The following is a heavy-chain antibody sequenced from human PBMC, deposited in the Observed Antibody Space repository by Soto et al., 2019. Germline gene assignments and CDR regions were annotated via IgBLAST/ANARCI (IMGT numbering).Heavy chain of an antibody. CDR3: ARERVLLWFGGPRKS. Sequence: VQLEQFGAEVKKPGSSVKVSCTASGGTFSSYAISWVRQAPGQGLEWMGGSIPIFGTANYAQKFQGRVTITADESTSTDYMELSSLRSEDTAVYYCARERVLLWFGGPRKSWGQGTLVTVSS. CDR1: GGTFSSYA. D-gene: IGHD3-10*01. V-gene: IGHV1-69*01. J-gene: IGHJ4*02. CDR2: SIPIFGTA.